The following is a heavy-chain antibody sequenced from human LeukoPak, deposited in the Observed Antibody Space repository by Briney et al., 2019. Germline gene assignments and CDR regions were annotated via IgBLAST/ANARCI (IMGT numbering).Heavy chain of an antibody. CDR2: IGTAGDT. CDR3: ARGYYGSGSYFDY. V-gene: IGHV3-13*01. D-gene: IGHD3-10*01. J-gene: IGHJ4*02. Sequence: GGSLRLSCAASGFTFSSYDMHWVRQATGKGLEWVSAIGTAGDTYYPGSVKGRFTISRDNAKNSLYLQMNSLRAEDTAVYYCARGYYGSGSYFDYWGQGTLVTVSS. CDR1: GFTFSSYD.